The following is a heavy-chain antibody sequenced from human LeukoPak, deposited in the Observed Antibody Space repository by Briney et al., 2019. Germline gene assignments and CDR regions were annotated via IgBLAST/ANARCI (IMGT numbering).Heavy chain of an antibody. Sequence: SETLSLTCAVYGGSFSGYYWSWIRQPPGKGLEWIGYIYYSGSTNYNPSLESRVTISVDTSKNQFSLKLSSVTAADTAVYYCARLPAGDYVRRRLYYFDYWGQGTLVTVSS. CDR3: ARLPAGDYVRRRLYYFDY. D-gene: IGHD4-17*01. J-gene: IGHJ4*02. CDR1: GGSFSGYY. CDR2: IYYSGST. V-gene: IGHV4-59*08.